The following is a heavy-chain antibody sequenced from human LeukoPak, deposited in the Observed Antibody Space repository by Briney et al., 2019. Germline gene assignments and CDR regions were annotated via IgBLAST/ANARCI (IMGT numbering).Heavy chain of an antibody. Sequence: GGSLRLSCAASGFTFSSYGMHWVRQAPGKGLEWVAFIRYDGSNKYYADSVKGRFTISRDNSKNTLYLQMNSLRAEDTAVYYCAKDTSSGWSNTIDYWGQGTLVTVSS. V-gene: IGHV3-30*02. CDR1: GFTFSSYG. J-gene: IGHJ4*02. D-gene: IGHD6-19*01. CDR3: AKDTSSGWSNTIDY. CDR2: IRYDGSNK.